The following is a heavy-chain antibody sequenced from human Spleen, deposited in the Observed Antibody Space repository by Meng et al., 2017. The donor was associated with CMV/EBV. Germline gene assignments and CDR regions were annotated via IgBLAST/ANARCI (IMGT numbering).Heavy chain of an antibody. CDR1: GDSVASKSAA. Sequence: SETLSLTCAISGDSVASKSAAWNWIRQSPSRGLEWLGRTYYRSKWENDYASSVKSRITINPDTSKNQFSLQLNSVTPEDTAVYYCARVADYGMDVWGQGTTVTVSS. CDR3: ARVADYGMDV. D-gene: IGHD6-19*01. J-gene: IGHJ6*02. CDR2: TYYRSKWEN. V-gene: IGHV6-1*01.